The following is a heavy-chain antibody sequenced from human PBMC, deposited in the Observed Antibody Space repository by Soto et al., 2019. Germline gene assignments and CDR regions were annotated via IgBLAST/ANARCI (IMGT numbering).Heavy chain of an antibody. J-gene: IGHJ1*01. D-gene: IGHD4-17*01. V-gene: IGHV4-39*01. CDR3: ARHEMTTGYFQH. Sequence: SETLSLTCTVSGGSISSSSYYWGWIRQPPGKGLEWIGSIYYSGSTYYNPSLKSRVTISVDTSKNQFSLKLSSVTAADTAVYYCARHEMTTGYFQHWGQGTLVTVSS. CDR1: GGSISSSSYY. CDR2: IYYSGST.